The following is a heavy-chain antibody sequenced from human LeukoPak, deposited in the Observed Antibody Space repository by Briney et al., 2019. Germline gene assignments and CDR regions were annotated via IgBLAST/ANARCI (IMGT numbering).Heavy chain of an antibody. Sequence: PGGSLRLSCAASGFTFSSYSMNWVRQAPGKGLEWVSDISSSSSTIYYADSVKGRFTISRDNAKNSLYLQMNSLRAEDTAVYYCARDLRYDILTGYYRKRDYYYYYMDVWGKGTTVTVSS. V-gene: IGHV3-48*04. CDR1: GFTFSSYS. CDR2: ISSSSSTI. D-gene: IGHD3-9*01. J-gene: IGHJ6*03. CDR3: ARDLRYDILTGYYRKRDYYYYYMDV.